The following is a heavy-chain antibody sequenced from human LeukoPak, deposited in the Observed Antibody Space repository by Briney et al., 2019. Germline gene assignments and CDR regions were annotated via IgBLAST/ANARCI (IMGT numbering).Heavy chain of an antibody. D-gene: IGHD6-13*01. Sequence: GGSLRLSCAASGFTFSSYAMSWVRQAPGKGLEWASAISGSGGSTYYADSVKGRFTISRDNSKNALYLQMNSLRAEDTAVYYCAKAQIAAGTTYYFDYWGQGTLVTVSS. CDR3: AKAQIAAGTTYYFDY. CDR1: GFTFSSYA. V-gene: IGHV3-23*01. CDR2: ISGSGGST. J-gene: IGHJ4*02.